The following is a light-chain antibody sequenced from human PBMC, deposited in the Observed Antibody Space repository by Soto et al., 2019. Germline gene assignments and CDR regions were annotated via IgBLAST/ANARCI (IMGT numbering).Light chain of an antibody. CDR3: QQYGSSLIT. CDR2: GAS. J-gene: IGKJ5*01. CDR1: QSVSSSY. V-gene: IGKV3-20*01. Sequence: EIVLTQSPGTLSLSPGERATLSCRASQSVSSSYLAWYQQKPGQAPRLLIYGASSRATGIPDRFRGSGSGIDLTLTISRLEPEDLEVYYCQQYGSSLITFGQGTRLEIK.